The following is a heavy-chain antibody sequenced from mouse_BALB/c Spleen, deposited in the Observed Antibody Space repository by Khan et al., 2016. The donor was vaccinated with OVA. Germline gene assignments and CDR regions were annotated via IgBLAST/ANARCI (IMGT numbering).Heavy chain of an antibody. Sequence: EVQLQESGPGLVQPSQSLYLTCTVTGYSITSEYAWNWIRQFPGNKLEWMGYINYSRTTRFEPSLKSRTSITRDTPKNQFFLQLNSVTTEDTATYYCARKDYYDYDPFPYWGQGTLVTVSA. CDR1: GYSITSEYA. CDR2: INYSRTT. D-gene: IGHD2-4*01. V-gene: IGHV3-2*02. J-gene: IGHJ3*01. CDR3: ARKDYYDYDPFPY.